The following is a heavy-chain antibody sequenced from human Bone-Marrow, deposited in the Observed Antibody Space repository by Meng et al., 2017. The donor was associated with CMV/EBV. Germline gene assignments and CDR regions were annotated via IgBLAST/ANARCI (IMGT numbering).Heavy chain of an antibody. D-gene: IGHD2-2*01. Sequence: SVKVSCKASGDTFSSYAISWVRQAPGQGLEWMGGIIPILGIANYAQKFQGRVTITADKSTSTAYMELSSLRSEDTAVYYCARVPYCSSTSCYRNWFDPWGQGTLVTVSS. J-gene: IGHJ5*02. CDR2: IIPILGIA. CDR1: GDTFSSYA. CDR3: ARVPYCSSTSCYRNWFDP. V-gene: IGHV1-69*10.